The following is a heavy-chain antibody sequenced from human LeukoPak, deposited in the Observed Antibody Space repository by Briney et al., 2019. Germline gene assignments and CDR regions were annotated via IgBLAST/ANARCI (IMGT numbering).Heavy chain of an antibody. V-gene: IGHV4-39*07. CDR2: ISYSGST. CDR1: GGSISISNYY. D-gene: IGHD3-22*01. J-gene: IGHJ4*02. CDR3: ARVQGSGYYFDY. Sequence: PSETLSLTCTVSGGSISISNYYWGWIRQPPGTGLEWIGFISYSGSTYYNPSLKSRITISVDTSKNQFSLKLSSVTAADTAVYYCARVQGSGYYFDYWGQGTLVTVSS.